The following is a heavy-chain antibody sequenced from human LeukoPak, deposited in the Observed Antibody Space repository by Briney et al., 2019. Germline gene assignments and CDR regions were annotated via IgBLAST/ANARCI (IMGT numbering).Heavy chain of an antibody. CDR2: ISSSSSYI. Sequence: GGSLRLSCAASGFTFSSYSMNWVRQAPGKGLEWVSSISSSSSYIYYADSVKGRFTISRDNAKNSLYLQMSSLRAEDTAVYYCARVAMERRLDYWGQGTLVTVSS. CDR1: GFTFSSYS. J-gene: IGHJ4*02. CDR3: ARVAMERRLDY. D-gene: IGHD1-1*01. V-gene: IGHV3-21*01.